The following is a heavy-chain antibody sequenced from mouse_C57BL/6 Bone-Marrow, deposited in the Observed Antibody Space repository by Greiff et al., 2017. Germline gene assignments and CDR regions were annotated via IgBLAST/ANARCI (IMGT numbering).Heavy chain of an antibody. Sequence: VQLQQPGAELVKPGASVKLSCKASGYTFTSYWMHWVKQRPGQGLEWIGMIHPNSGSTNYNEKFKSKATLTVDNSSSTAYMQLSSLTSEDSAVYYCGRWLLLYWYFDVWGTGTTVTVSS. CDR2: IHPNSGST. CDR3: GRWLLLYWYFDV. V-gene: IGHV1-64*01. J-gene: IGHJ1*03. CDR1: GYTFTSYW. D-gene: IGHD2-3*01.